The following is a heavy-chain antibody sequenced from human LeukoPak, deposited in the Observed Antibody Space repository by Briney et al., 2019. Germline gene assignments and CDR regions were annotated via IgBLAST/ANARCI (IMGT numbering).Heavy chain of an antibody. J-gene: IGHJ4*02. CDR2: TRNKLNSYTT. CDR1: GFTFSDHY. Sequence: GGSLRLSCAASGFTFSDHYMDWVRQAPGKGLEWVGRTRNKLNSYTTEYAASVKGRFTISRDDSKNSLYLQMNSLKTEDTAVYYCARVGYSSGWSFFDYWGQGTLVTVSS. V-gene: IGHV3-72*01. D-gene: IGHD6-13*01. CDR3: ARVGYSSGWSFFDY.